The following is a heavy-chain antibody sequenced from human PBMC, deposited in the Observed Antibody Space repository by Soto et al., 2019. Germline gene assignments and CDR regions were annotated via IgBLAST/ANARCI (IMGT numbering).Heavy chain of an antibody. Sequence: SETLSLTCTVSGGSISSSSYYWGWIRQPPGKGLEWIGSIYYSGSTYYNPSLKSRVTISVDTSKNQFSLKLSSVTAADTAVYYCARAPRPIWSGYSKGGDYFDYWGQGTLVTVSS. V-gene: IGHV4-39*07. D-gene: IGHD3-3*01. CDR2: IYYSGST. CDR1: GGSISSSSYY. J-gene: IGHJ4*02. CDR3: ARAPRPIWSGYSKGGDYFDY.